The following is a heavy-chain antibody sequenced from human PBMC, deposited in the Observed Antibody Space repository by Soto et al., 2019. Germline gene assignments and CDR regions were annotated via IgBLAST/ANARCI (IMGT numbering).Heavy chain of an antibody. CDR3: ARLDFGGRTDDY. CDR2: INPSDSYT. D-gene: IGHD3-3*01. V-gene: IGHV5-10-1*01. Sequence: GESLKISCQGSGYSFTNYWISWVRQMPGKGLEWMGWINPSDSYTNYSPSSQGHVTISVDKSITTAYLQWSSLKVSDTAIYYCARLDFGGRTDDYWGQGTLVTAPQ. J-gene: IGHJ4*02. CDR1: GYSFTNYW.